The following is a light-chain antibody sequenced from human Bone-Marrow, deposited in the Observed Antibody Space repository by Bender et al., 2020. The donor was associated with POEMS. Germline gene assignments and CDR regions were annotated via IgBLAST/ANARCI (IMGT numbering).Light chain of an antibody. CDR2: VVN. CDR3: SSYVSSPIRWL. V-gene: IGLV2-14*03. J-gene: IGLJ3*02. CDR1: PSDVS. Sequence: QSALTQPASVSGSPGQSITISCTGLPSDVSVSWYQQHPGRAPKLIIYVVNNRPSGISNRFSGSQSAHSASLTISGLQAEDEADYYCSSYVSSPIRWLFGGGTRLTVL.